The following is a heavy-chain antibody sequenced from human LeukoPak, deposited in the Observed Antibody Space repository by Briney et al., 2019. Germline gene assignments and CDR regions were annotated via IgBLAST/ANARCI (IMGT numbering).Heavy chain of an antibody. Sequence: SETLSLTCTVSGGSTSSSSYYWGWIRQPPGKGLEWIGSIYYSGSTYYNPSLKSRVTISVDTSKNQFSLKLSSVTAADTAVYYCARLAVTIGNSYYYYYYGMDVWGQGTTVTVSS. V-gene: IGHV4-39*01. CDR3: ARLAVTIGNSYYYYYYGMDV. CDR1: GGSTSSSSYY. D-gene: IGHD4-17*01. J-gene: IGHJ6*02. CDR2: IYYSGST.